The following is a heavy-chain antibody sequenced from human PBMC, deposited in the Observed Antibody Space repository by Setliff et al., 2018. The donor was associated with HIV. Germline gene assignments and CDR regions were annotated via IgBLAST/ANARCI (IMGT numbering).Heavy chain of an antibody. CDR2: IYPGESDA. J-gene: IGHJ3*02. D-gene: IGHD2-15*01. Sequence: GESLKISCKGSGYSFIRYWIGWVRQMPGKGLEWMGIIYPGESDARYSPSFQGQDTISADKSISTAYLQWSSLKASDTAIYYCARPRSSGSIDAFDIWGQGTMVTVSS. V-gene: IGHV5-51*01. CDR3: ARPRSSGSIDAFDI. CDR1: GYSFIRYW.